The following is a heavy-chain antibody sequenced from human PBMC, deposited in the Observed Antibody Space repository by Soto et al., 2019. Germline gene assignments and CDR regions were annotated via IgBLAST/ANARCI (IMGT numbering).Heavy chain of an antibody. D-gene: IGHD3-3*01. CDR2: ISAYNGNT. CDR3: ARKPITIFGVVTDYRFAFDI. Sequence: ASVKVSCKASGYTFTSYGISWVRQAPGQGLEWMGWISAYNGNTNYAQKLQGRVTMTTDTSTSTAYMGLRSLRSDDTAVYYCARKPITIFGVVTDYRFAFDIWGQGTMVTVSS. V-gene: IGHV1-18*01. CDR1: GYTFTSYG. J-gene: IGHJ3*02.